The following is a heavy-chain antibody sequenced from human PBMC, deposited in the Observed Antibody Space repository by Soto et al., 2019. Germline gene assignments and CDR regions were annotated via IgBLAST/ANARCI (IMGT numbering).Heavy chain of an antibody. Sequence: VQLQESGPGLVKPSETLSLICTVSGGSISSDYLSWIRQPAGMGLEWIGRVYTSGYSNSNPSLKSRVDSSVDTYKKKFSLKLSAVTAAYSAVYYGAREQTTAGTVNWVDPLGQGTLVTGSS. CDR1: GGSISSDY. D-gene: IGHD6-13*01. CDR3: AREQTTAGTVNWVDP. CDR2: VYTSGYS. V-gene: IGHV4-4*07. J-gene: IGHJ5*02.